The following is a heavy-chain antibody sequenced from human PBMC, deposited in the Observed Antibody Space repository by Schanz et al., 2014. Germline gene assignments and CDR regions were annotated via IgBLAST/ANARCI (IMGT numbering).Heavy chain of an antibody. V-gene: IGHV3-30-3*01. Sequence: QVQLVESGGGVVQPGGSLRLSCAASGFPFSSYALHWVRQAPGKGLEWVAVISYDGVNTYYADSVKGRFTISRDNSKNTLYLQMNSLRGEDTAVYYCASPALVQGLMPEYYFDYGGQGTLVTVSS. CDR3: ASPALVQGLMPEYYFDY. J-gene: IGHJ4*02. CDR2: ISYDGVNT. D-gene: IGHD3-10*01. CDR1: GFPFSSYA.